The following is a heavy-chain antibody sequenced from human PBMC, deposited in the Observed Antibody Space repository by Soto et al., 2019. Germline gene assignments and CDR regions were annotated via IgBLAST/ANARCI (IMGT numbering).Heavy chain of an antibody. Sequence: GGSLRLSCEVSGFTLTNYGMNWVRQAPDKGLEWVSTIGRGGDTFYADSVRGRSTISRDNSKNTLFLQMNSLRAEDTALYFCAKDGTTAGIHYYGMDIWGQGTTVTVSS. D-gene: IGHD1-1*01. CDR2: IGRGGDT. CDR3: AKDGTTAGIHYYGMDI. J-gene: IGHJ6*02. V-gene: IGHV3-23*01. CDR1: GFTLTNYG.